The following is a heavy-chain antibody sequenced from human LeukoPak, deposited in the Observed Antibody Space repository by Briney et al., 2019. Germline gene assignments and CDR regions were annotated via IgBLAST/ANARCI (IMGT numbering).Heavy chain of an antibody. D-gene: IGHD3-10*01. CDR3: ARYGGSGSIPFYYYYMDV. Sequence: SETLSLTCTVSGGSISSSSYYWGWIRQPPGKGLEWIGSIYYSGSTYYNPSLKSRVTISVDTSKNQFSLKLSSVTAADTAVYYCARYGGSGSIPFYYYYMDVWGKGTTVTVSS. CDR1: GGSISSSSYY. V-gene: IGHV4-39*01. J-gene: IGHJ6*03. CDR2: IYYSGST.